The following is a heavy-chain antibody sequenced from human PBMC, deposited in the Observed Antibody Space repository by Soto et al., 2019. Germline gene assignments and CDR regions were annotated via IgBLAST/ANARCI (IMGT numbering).Heavy chain of an antibody. J-gene: IGHJ5*02. D-gene: IGHD6-25*01. V-gene: IGHV3-23*01. CDR3: AKDLSAGPKRNWFDP. CDR1: EFTFSSYA. CDR2: ISGSGGST. Sequence: EVQLLESGGGLVQPGGSLRLSCAASEFTFSSYAMSWVRQAPGKGLEWVSAISGSGGSTYYADSVKGRFTISRDNSKITLHLQMNSLRAEDMAVYYCAKDLSAGPKRNWFDPWGQGTLVTVSS.